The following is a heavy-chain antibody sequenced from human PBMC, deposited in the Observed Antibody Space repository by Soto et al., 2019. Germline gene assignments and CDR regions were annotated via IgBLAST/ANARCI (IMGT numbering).Heavy chain of an antibody. CDR3: ARYRAPYWGYDSSGYYSSPDY. V-gene: IGHV3-30-3*01. J-gene: IGHJ4*02. Sequence: GGSLRLSCAASGFTFSSYPMHWVRQAPGKRLEWVAVISYDGSNKYYADSVKGRFTISRDNSKNTLYLQMNSLRAEDTAVYYCARYRAPYWGYDSSGYYSSPDYWGQGTLVTVSS. CDR2: ISYDGSNK. D-gene: IGHD3-22*01. CDR1: GFTFSSYP.